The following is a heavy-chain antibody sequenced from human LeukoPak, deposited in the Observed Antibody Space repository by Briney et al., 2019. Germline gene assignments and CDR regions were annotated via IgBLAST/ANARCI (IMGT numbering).Heavy chain of an antibody. D-gene: IGHD4-23*01. CDR2: SRNKANSYQT. CDR3: ARETPVVNLGD. Sequence: QPGGSLRLSCVASGFRFSDHYMDWVRQAPGKGLEWVGRSRNKANSYQTEYAASVKGRFTISRDDSKSSVDLEMNSLKIEDTAVYYCARETPVVNLGDWGQGTRVTVSS. V-gene: IGHV3-72*01. CDR1: GFRFSDHY. J-gene: IGHJ4*02.